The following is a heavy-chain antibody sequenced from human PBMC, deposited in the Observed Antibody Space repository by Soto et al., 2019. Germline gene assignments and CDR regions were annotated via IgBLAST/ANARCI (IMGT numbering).Heavy chain of an antibody. V-gene: IGHV4-31*03. CDR3: ASRVPAAMPDALYYYYYMDV. Sequence: SETLSLTCTVSGGSISSGGYYWSWIRQHPGKGLEWIGYIYYSGSTYYNPSLKSRVTISVDTSKNQFSLKLSSVTAADTAVYYCASRVPAAMPDALYYYYYMDVWGKGTTVTVSS. D-gene: IGHD2-2*01. CDR2: IYYSGST. CDR1: GGSISSGGYY. J-gene: IGHJ6*03.